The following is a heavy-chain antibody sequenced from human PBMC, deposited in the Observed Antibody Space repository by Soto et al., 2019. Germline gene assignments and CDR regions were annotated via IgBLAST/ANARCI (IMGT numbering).Heavy chain of an antibody. CDR1: GYTFTGYY. V-gene: IGHV1-2*02. Sequence: QVRLVQSGAEVKKPGASVKVSCKASGYTFTGYYIHWVRQAPGQGLEWMGWMNANSGGANHAPKFQGRVAMSRPTSTNTACLQLSALTSDDTAVYYCARDQSGAHLRSPDYWGQGTLLTVSS. D-gene: IGHD3-3*01. J-gene: IGHJ4*02. CDR2: MNANSGGA. CDR3: ARDQSGAHLRSPDY.